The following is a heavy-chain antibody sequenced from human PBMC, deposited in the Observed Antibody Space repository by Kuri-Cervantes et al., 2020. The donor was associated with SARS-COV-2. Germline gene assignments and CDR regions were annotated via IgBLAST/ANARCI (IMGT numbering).Heavy chain of an antibody. CDR1: GFTFSDYY. V-gene: IGHV3-11*01. Sequence: GGSLRLSCAASGFTFSDYYMSWIRQAPGKGLEWVSYISSSGSTIYYADSVKGRFTISRDNSKNTLYLQMNSLRAEDTAVYYCAKVGSRYYGSGTRGLVPFDPWGQGTLVTVSS. D-gene: IGHD3-10*01. CDR2: ISSSGSTI. CDR3: AKVGSRYYGSGTRGLVPFDP. J-gene: IGHJ5*02.